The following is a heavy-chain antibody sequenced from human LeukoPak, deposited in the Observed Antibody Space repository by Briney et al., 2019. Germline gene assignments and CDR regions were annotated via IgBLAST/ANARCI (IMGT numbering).Heavy chain of an antibody. CDR1: GFTVSSNY. CDR2: IYFDGNT. Sequence: GSLRLSCAASGFTVSSNYMSWVRQAPGKGLEWVSVIYFDGNTYYADSVKGRFTISRDNSKNTLYLQMNSLRAEDTAVYYCARLRSSSPVQVHWGQGTLVTVSS. V-gene: IGHV3-66*01. CDR3: ARLRSSSPVQVH. J-gene: IGHJ4*02. D-gene: IGHD6-6*01.